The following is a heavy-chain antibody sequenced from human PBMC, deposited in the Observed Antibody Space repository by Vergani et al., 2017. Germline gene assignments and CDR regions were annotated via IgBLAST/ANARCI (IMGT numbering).Heavy chain of an antibody. J-gene: IGHJ4*02. CDR2: INHSGST. V-gene: IGHV4-34*01. CDR3: ARGRIAAAGRNFDY. CDR1: GGSFSGYY. D-gene: IGHD6-13*01. Sequence: QVQLQQWGAGLLKPSETLSLTCAVYGGSFSGYYWSWIRQPPGKGLEWIGEINHSGSTNYNPSLKSRVTISVDTSKNQFSLKLSSVTAADTAVYYCARGRIAAAGRNFDYWGQGTLVTVSS.